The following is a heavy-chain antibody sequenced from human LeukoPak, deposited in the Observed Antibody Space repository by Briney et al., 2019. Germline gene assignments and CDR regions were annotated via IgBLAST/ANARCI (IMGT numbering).Heavy chain of an antibody. CDR3: ARVPDIVVVAFDP. Sequence: GGSLRLSCAASGFTFSDYYMSWIRQAPGKGLEWVSYISSSSSYTNYADSVKGRFTIPRDNAKNSLYLQMNSLRAEDTAVYYCARVPDIVVVAFDPWGQGTLVTVSS. CDR1: GFTFSDYY. J-gene: IGHJ5*02. D-gene: IGHD2-15*01. CDR2: ISSSSSYT. V-gene: IGHV3-11*06.